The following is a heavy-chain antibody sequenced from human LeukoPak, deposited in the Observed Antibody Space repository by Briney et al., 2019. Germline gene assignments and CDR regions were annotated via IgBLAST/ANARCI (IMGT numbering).Heavy chain of an antibody. V-gene: IGHV4-38-2*02. Sequence: SETLSLTCTVSGNSISSDYYWGWIRQPPGKGPEWIGSIYHSGSVYYNPSLKSRVTISVDTSKKQFSLKLNSVTAADTAVYYCARAILYSSSLRSDAFDIWGQGTMVTVSS. CDR1: GNSISSDYY. J-gene: IGHJ3*02. D-gene: IGHD6-6*01. CDR3: ARAILYSSSLRSDAFDI. CDR2: IYHSGSV.